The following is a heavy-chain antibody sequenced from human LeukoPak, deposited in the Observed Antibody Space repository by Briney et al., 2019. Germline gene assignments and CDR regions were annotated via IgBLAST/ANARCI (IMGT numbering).Heavy chain of an antibody. Sequence: GGSLRLSCAAPGFTFSDSYMSWIRQAPGKGLECVSYISSTSSYTNYADSVKGRFTISRDNAKSSLYVQMNSLRAEDTAVYYCVRGHTLLTDWGQGTLVTVSS. J-gene: IGHJ4*02. CDR3: VRGHTLLTD. CDR1: GFTFSDSY. D-gene: IGHD3-16*01. CDR2: ISSTSSYT. V-gene: IGHV3-11*05.